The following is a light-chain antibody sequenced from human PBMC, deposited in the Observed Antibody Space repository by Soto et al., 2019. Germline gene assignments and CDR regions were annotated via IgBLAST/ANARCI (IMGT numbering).Light chain of an antibody. V-gene: IGKV1-12*01. J-gene: IGKJ4*01. CDR2: AAS. CDR1: PGISSW. Sequence: DIQMTQSPSSVSASVGDRVTITCRASPGISSWLAWYQQKPGKAPKLLIYAASSLQSGVPSRFSGSGSGTDFTLTIRSLQPEDFATYYCQQANSFPRLTFGGGTKVEIK. CDR3: QQANSFPRLT.